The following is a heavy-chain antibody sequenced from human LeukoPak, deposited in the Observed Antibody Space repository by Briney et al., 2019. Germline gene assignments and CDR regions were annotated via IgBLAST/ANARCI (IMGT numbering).Heavy chain of an antibody. J-gene: IGHJ6*02. CDR2: IYDSGST. Sequence: SEALSLTCTVSGGSISSYYWSWIRQPPGKGLEWIGYIYDSGSTNYNPSLKSRVTISVDTSKNQFSLKLSSVTAADTAVYYCARGGSGYDSFYYYGMDVWGQGTTVTVSS. D-gene: IGHD5-12*01. CDR3: ARGGSGYDSFYYYGMDV. V-gene: IGHV4-59*01. CDR1: GGSISSYY.